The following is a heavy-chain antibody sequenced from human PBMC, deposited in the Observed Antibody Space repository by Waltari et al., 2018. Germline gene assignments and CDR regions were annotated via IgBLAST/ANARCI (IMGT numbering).Heavy chain of an antibody. CDR2: ITHNPGGA. J-gene: IGHJ4*02. CDR1: GYTFTDYN. V-gene: IGHV1-2*06. Sequence: QVQLVQSGAEVKRPGASVRVSCKASGYTFTDYNLHWVRQAPGQGLEWMGRITHNPGGANYAQKLQGRVTMTRDTSISTVYMELTTLRSDDTAVYYCARGLNYAYEYWGQGTLVTVSS. D-gene: IGHD5-18*01. CDR3: ARGLNYAYEY.